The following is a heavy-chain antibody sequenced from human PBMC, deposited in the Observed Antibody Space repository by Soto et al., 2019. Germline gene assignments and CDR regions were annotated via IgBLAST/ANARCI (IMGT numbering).Heavy chain of an antibody. Sequence: QVTLKESGPVLVNPTETLTLTCTVSGFSLRNARMGVSWIRQPPGKALEWLAHILSSDEKSYNTSLKGRVTLSKDTSNSQVVLTMTYVDPVDTATYFCARMLAVNYYYYYVDVWGEGTTVTVSS. D-gene: IGHD3-22*01. V-gene: IGHV2-26*01. J-gene: IGHJ6*03. CDR2: ILSSDEK. CDR1: GFSLRNARMG. CDR3: ARMLAVNYYYYYVDV.